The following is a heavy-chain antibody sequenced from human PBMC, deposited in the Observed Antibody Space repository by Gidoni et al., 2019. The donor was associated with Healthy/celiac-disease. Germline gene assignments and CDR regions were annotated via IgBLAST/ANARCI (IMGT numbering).Heavy chain of an antibody. V-gene: IGHV3-15*07. CDR3: TTDPNTIFGVVIIHYYGMDV. J-gene: IGHJ6*02. Sequence: EVQLVESGGGLVKPGGSLRLSCAASGFTFSNAWMNWVRKAPGQGLEVVGRNKSKTDGGTTDYAAPVKGRFTISRDDSKNTLYLQMNSLKTEDTAVYYCTTDPNTIFGVVIIHYYGMDVWGQGTTVTVSS. CDR2: NKSKTDGGTT. D-gene: IGHD3-3*01. CDR1: GFTFSNAW.